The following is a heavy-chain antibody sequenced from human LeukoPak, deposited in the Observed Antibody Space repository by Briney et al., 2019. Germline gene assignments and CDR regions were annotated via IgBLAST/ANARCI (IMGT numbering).Heavy chain of an antibody. CDR1: GFIFSSYA. Sequence: GGSLRLSCAASGFIFSSYAMHWVRQAPGKGLGLVANIKQDGSEKYYVDSVKGRLTISRANAKNSLYLQMISLRAEDPAVYSCAELGITMIGGVWGKGTTVTISS. J-gene: IGHJ6*04. CDR2: IKQDGSEK. CDR3: AELGITMIGGV. V-gene: IGHV3-7*01. D-gene: IGHD3-10*02.